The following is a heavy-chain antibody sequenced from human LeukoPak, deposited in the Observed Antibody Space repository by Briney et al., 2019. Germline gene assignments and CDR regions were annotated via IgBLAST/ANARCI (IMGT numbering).Heavy chain of an antibody. Sequence: GGSLRLSCAASGFTFSGYGMHWVRQAPGKGLEWVAITWYDGTNKYYADSVKGRFTISRDNSKNTLYLQMNSLRAEDTAVYYCARDGSSGWYWVDYWGQGTLVTVSS. D-gene: IGHD6-19*01. CDR3: ARDGSSGWYWVDY. CDR1: GFTFSGYG. CDR2: TWYDGTNK. V-gene: IGHV3-33*01. J-gene: IGHJ4*02.